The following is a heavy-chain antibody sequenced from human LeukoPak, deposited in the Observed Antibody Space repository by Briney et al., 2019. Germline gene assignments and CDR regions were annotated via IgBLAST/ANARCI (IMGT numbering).Heavy chain of an antibody. D-gene: IGHD2-15*01. V-gene: IGHV3-74*01. J-gene: IGHJ4*02. CDR1: GLAFSAYK. CDR3: VVGGSPGY. Sequence: GGSLRLSCAASGLAFSAYKMHWVRQAPRKGLVWVSRISTDGYTTDYADFVQGRFTASRDNTKNTWSLEMNSLRAEDTAVYYCVVGGSPGYWGQGTLATVSS. CDR2: ISTDGYTT.